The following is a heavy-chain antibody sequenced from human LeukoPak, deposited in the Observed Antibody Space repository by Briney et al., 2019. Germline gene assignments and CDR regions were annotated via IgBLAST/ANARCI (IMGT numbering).Heavy chain of an antibody. D-gene: IGHD5-24*01. CDR3: ARAGDGYNYYFDY. CDR1: GFTFSSYS. Sequence: GGSLRLSYAASGFTFSSYSMNWVRQAPGKGLEWVSSISSSSSYIYYADSVKGRFTISRDNAKNSLYLQMNSLRAEDTAVYYCARAGDGYNYYFDYWGQGTLVTVSS. J-gene: IGHJ4*02. CDR2: ISSSSSYI. V-gene: IGHV3-21*01.